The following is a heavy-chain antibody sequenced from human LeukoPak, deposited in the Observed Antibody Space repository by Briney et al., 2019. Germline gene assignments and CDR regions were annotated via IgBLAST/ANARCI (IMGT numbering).Heavy chain of an antibody. J-gene: IGHJ3*02. CDR3: ASDPYYSDSSGYFRAFDI. CDR1: GDSISSYY. D-gene: IGHD3-22*01. Sequence: SETLSLTCTVSGDSISSYYWIWIRQPPGKALEWIGYIYYTGTTNYNPSLRSRVTISLDTSNNHFSLKLSSVTAADTAVYFCASDPYYSDSSGYFRAFDIWGPGTMVTVSS. V-gene: IGHV4-59*01. CDR2: IYYTGTT.